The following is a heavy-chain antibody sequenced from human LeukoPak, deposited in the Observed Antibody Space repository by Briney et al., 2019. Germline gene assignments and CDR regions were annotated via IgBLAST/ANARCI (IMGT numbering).Heavy chain of an antibody. D-gene: IGHD2-2*01. CDR2: IYRSGST. J-gene: IGHJ4*02. V-gene: IGHV4-38-2*01. Sequence: SETLSLTCAVSGYSITSGYYWGWIRQPPGKGLEWIGSIYRSGSTYYNPSLKSRVTISVDTSKNQFPLKLSSVTAADTAVYYCARQRYCSSTSCSLGNYYFDYWGQGTLVTVSS. CDR3: ARQRYCSSTSCSLGNYYFDY. CDR1: GYSITSGYY.